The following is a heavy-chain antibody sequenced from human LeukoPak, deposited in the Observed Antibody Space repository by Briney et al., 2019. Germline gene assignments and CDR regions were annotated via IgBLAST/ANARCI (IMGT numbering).Heavy chain of an antibody. V-gene: IGHV3-23*01. Sequence: GGSLRLSCAASGFTFSSYAMSLVRQAPGKGLEWVSAISGSGGSTYYADSVKGRFTISRDNSENTLYLQMNSLRAEDTAVYYCAKDREGDYYGSGTYNYWGQGTLVTVSS. D-gene: IGHD3-10*01. CDR3: AKDREGDYYGSGTYNY. J-gene: IGHJ4*02. CDR1: GFTFSSYA. CDR2: ISGSGGST.